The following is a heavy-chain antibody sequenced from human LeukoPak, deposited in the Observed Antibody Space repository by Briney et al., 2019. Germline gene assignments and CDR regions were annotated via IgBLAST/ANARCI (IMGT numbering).Heavy chain of an antibody. J-gene: IGHJ4*02. CDR1: GFTFSSYG. Sequence: GSLRLSCAASGFTFSSYGMHWVRQAAGKGLEWVAVISYDGSNKYYADSVKGRFTISRDNSKNTLYLQMNSLKPGDTAVYYCAAKGNGYTGIYVFAHWGQGTLVTVSP. V-gene: IGHV3-30*03. CDR3: AAKGNGYTGIYVFAH. D-gene: IGHD1-26*01. CDR2: ISYDGSNK.